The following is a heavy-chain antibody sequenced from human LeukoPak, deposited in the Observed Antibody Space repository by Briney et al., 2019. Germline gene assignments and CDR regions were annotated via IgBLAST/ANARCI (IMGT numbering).Heavy chain of an antibody. CDR2: INPNSGVT. Sequence: VASVKVSCKASGYTFTGYYMHWVRQAPGQGLEWMGWINPNSGVTNYAQKFQGWVSMTRDTSISTAYMELSRLRSDDTAVYYCARQTHYYDSSGYYYEFNNGLDYWGQGTLVTVSS. D-gene: IGHD3-22*01. CDR3: ARQTHYYDSSGYYYEFNNGLDY. CDR1: GYTFTGYY. V-gene: IGHV1-2*04. J-gene: IGHJ4*02.